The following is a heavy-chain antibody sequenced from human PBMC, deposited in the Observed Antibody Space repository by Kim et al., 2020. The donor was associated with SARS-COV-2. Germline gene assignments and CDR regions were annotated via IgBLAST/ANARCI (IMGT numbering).Heavy chain of an antibody. CDR1: GYTFTGYY. V-gene: IGHV1-2*02. D-gene: IGHD3-9*01. J-gene: IGHJ5*02. CDR2: INPNSGGT. Sequence: ASVKVSCKASGYTFTGYYMHWVRQAPGQGLEWMGWINPNSGGTNYAQKFQGRVTMTRDTSISTAYMELSRLRSDDTAVYYCARAGTIVRHQRGYWFDPWGQGTLVTVSS. CDR3: ARAGTIVRHQRGYWFDP.